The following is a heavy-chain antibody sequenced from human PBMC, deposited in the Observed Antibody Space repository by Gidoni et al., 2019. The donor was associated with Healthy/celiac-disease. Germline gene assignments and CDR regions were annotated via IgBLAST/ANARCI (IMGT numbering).Heavy chain of an antibody. CDR1: GCTFSSYS. CDR2: ISSSSSTL. J-gene: IGHJ5*02. Sequence: EVQLVESGGGLVQPGGSLRLSCAASGCTFSSYSMNWVRQAPGKGLEWVSYISSSSSTLYYADSVKGRLTISRDNAKNSLYLQMNSLRDEYTAVYYCARDPSSYYDFWSGYYTGHWFDPWGQGTLVTVSS. V-gene: IGHV3-48*02. CDR3: ARDPSSYYDFWSGYYTGHWFDP. D-gene: IGHD3-3*01.